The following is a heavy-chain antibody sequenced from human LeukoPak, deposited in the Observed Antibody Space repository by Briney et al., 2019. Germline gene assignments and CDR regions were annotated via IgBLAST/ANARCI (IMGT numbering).Heavy chain of an antibody. D-gene: IGHD6-13*01. CDR1: GYSISSAYY. J-gene: IGHJ4*02. Sequence: SETLSLTCTVSGYSISSAYYWGWIRQSPGKGLEWIGTIYHSGSTYYNASVKSRVTISVDMSKNQFSLKLDSVTAADTAVYYCARVGYSSSLGTYFFDYWGQGTLVTVSS. CDR2: IYHSGST. CDR3: ARVGYSSSLGTYFFDY. V-gene: IGHV4-38-2*02.